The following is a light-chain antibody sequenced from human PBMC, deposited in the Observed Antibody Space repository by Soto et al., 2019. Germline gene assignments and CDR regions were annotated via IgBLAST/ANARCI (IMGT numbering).Light chain of an antibody. CDR1: SSDIGSNNY. CDR2: EVS. Sequence: QSALTQPASVSGSPGQSITISCTGTSSDIGSNNYVSRFQQRPGKAPTLIIYEVSNRPSGVSTHFSGSKSGNTASLTISGRLPEDEAEYYCSSYTTTTRLFGGGTKLTVL. V-gene: IGLV2-14*01. CDR3: SSYTTTTRL. J-gene: IGLJ3*02.